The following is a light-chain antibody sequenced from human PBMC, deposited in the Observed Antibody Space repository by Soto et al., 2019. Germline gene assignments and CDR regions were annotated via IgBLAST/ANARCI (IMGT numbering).Light chain of an antibody. V-gene: IGKV2-28*01. CDR1: QSPLYNNTYNY. Sequence: RSSQSPLYNNTYNYLDWYVQKPGQSPQLLIYFGSNRAPGVPDRFSGSGSGTDFTLKINRVEAEDVGTYYCMQALQSLTFGQGTRLEIK. CDR2: FGS. J-gene: IGKJ5*01. CDR3: MQALQSLT.